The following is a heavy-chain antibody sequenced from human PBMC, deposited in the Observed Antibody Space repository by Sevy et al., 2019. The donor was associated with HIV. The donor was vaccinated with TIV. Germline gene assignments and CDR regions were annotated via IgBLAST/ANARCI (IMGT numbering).Heavy chain of an antibody. D-gene: IGHD2-2*01. V-gene: IGHV3-7*03. J-gene: IGHJ6*02. CDR2: IKRDGSEK. CDR3: ARDCSSTSCLWGMDV. Sequence: GGSLRLSCVASGFMFSNYWMSWVRQAPGKGLEWVANIKRDGSEKYYVASVKGRFTISRDNAKNSLYLQMNSLRVEDTAVYYSARDCSSTSCLWGMDVWGPGTTVTVSS. CDR1: GFMFSNYW.